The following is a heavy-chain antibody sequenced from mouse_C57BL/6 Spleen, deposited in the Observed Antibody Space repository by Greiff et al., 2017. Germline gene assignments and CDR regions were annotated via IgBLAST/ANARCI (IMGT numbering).Heavy chain of an antibody. V-gene: IGHV1-55*01. Sequence: QVQLQQPGAELVKPGASVKMSCKASGYTFTSYWITWVKQRPGQGLEWIGDIYPGSGSTNYNEKFKSKATLTVDTSSSTAYMQLSSLTSEDSAVYYCARDGYDGSRGDYWGQGTTLTVSS. CDR1: GYTFTSYW. CDR3: ARDGYDGSRGDY. J-gene: IGHJ2*01. D-gene: IGHD1-1*01. CDR2: IYPGSGST.